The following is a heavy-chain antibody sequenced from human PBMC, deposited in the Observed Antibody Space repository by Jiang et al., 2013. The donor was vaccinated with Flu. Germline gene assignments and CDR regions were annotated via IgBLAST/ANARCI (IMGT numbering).Heavy chain of an antibody. J-gene: IGHJ4*02. Sequence: KVSCMASGDTFSKNTIVWVRQAPGQGLEWMAGIIPFVGTTNYAQKFQGRVTISADKSTSTLYMEMSSLRSEDTAIYYCARVRACGGDCYYFDYWGQGTLVTVSS. V-gene: IGHV1-69*06. D-gene: IGHD2-21*02. CDR2: IIPFVGTT. CDR3: ARVRACGGDCYYFDY. CDR1: GDTFSKNT.